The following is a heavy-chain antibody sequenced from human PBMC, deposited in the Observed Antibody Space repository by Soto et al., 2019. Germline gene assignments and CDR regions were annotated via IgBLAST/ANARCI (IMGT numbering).Heavy chain of an antibody. V-gene: IGHV1-69*02. CDR3: ASARYDYIWGSYRSRYFDY. D-gene: IGHD3-16*02. Sequence: QVPLVQSGAEVKKPGSSVKVSCKASGGTFSSYTISWVRQAPGQGLEWMGRIIPILGIANYAQKFQGRVTITADKSTSTAYMELSSLRSEDTAVYYCASARYDYIWGSYRSRYFDYWGQGTLVTVSS. CDR2: IIPILGIA. CDR1: GGTFSSYT. J-gene: IGHJ4*02.